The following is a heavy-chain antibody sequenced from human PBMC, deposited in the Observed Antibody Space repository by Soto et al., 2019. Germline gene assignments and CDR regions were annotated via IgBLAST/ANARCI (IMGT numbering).Heavy chain of an antibody. CDR1: GFTISTFA. CDR2: VTGSGGQI. Sequence: PGGSLRLSCAASGFTISTFAMTWVRQAPGKGLECVSGVTGSGGQIHYADSVKGRFTISKDNSRNTLYLQMSNLREEDTALYYCAKDAVYKDGLWRMDSWGQGTLVTVSS. CDR3: AKDAVYKDGLWRMDS. D-gene: IGHD2-8*02. V-gene: IGHV3-23*01. J-gene: IGHJ5*02.